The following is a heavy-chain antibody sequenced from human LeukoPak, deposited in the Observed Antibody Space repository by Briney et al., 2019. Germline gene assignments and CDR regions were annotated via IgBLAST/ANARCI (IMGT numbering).Heavy chain of an antibody. J-gene: IGHJ4*02. CDR1: GGSFSGYY. CDR3: ARGSSSGYYWGPTNAFDY. D-gene: IGHD3-22*01. V-gene: IGHV4-34*01. CDR2: INHSGST. Sequence: SSETLSLTCAVYGGSFSGYYWSWIRQPPGKGLEWIGEINHSGSTNYNPSLKSRVTISVDTSKNQFSLKLSSVTAADTAVYYCARGSSSGYYWGPTNAFDYWGQGTLVTVSS.